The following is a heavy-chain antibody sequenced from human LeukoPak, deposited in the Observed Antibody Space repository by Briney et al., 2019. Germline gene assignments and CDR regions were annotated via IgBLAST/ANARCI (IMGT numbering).Heavy chain of an antibody. Sequence: ASVKVSCKASGYTFTSYYMHWVRQAPGQGLEWMGIINPSGGSTSYAQKFQGRVTMTRDMSTSTVYMELSSLRSEDTAVYYCARAIGTTVTTPHWFDPWGQGTLVTVSS. J-gene: IGHJ5*02. D-gene: IGHD4-17*01. CDR3: ARAIGTTVTTPHWFDP. CDR1: GYTFTSYY. CDR2: INPSGGST. V-gene: IGHV1-46*01.